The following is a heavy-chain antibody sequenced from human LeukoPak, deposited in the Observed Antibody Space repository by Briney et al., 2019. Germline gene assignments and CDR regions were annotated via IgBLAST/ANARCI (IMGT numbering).Heavy chain of an antibody. CDR2: INPNSGGT. D-gene: IGHD6-19*01. J-gene: IGHJ6*02. CDR1: GYTFTGYY. Sequence: ASVKVSCKASGYTFTGYYMHWVRQAPGQGLEWMGWINPNSGGTNYAQKFQGRVTMTRDTSISTAYMELSRLRSDDTAVYYCARAQASSGWYDNYYYYGMDVWGQGTTVTVSS. CDR3: ARAQASSGWYDNYYYYGMDV. V-gene: IGHV1-2*02.